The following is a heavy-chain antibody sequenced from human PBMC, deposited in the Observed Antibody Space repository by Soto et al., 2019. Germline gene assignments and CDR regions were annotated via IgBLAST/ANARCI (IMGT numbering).Heavy chain of an antibody. Sequence: GASVKVSCKASGFTFSNYGLNWVRQAPGQGLEWMGWVSANNGHTNYAQNLQGRVSMTTDTSTSTAYMELRGLTFDDTAVYYCARDIESVTAKHFFYYYAMDVWGKGTTVTVS. CDR2: VSANNGHT. V-gene: IGHV1-18*01. CDR1: GFTFSNYG. CDR3: ARDIESVTAKHFFYYYAMDV. D-gene: IGHD2-8*01. J-gene: IGHJ6*04.